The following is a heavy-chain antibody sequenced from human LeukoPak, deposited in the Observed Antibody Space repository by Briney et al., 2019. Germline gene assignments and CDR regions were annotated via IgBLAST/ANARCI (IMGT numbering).Heavy chain of an antibody. CDR2: INPNSGGT. J-gene: IGHJ6*03. D-gene: IGHD3-10*01. V-gene: IGHV1-2*02. CDR1: GYTFTGYY. CDR3: AKDELWFGEGYYYMDV. Sequence: GASVKVSCKASGYTFTGYYMHWVRQAPGQGLEWMGWINPNSGGTNYAQKFQGRVTVTRDTSISTAYMELSRLRSDDTAVYYCAKDELWFGEGYYYMDVWGKGTTVTVSS.